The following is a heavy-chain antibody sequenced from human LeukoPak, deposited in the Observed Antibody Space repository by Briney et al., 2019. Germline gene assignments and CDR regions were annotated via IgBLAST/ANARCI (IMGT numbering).Heavy chain of an antibody. Sequence: PSETLSLTCAVYGGSFSGYYWSWIRQPPGKGLEWIGEINHSGSTNYNPSLKSRVTISVDTSKNQFSLKLSSVTAADTAVYYCARDRGIRASIDYWGQGTLVTVSS. CDR3: ARDRGIRASIDY. D-gene: IGHD3-10*01. CDR1: GGSFSGYY. J-gene: IGHJ4*02. CDR2: INHSGST. V-gene: IGHV4-34*01.